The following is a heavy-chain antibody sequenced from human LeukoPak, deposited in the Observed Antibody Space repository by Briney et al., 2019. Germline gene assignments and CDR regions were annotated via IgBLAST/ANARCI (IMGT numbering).Heavy chain of an antibody. CDR1: GGSISSSSYY. Sequence: SETLSLTCTVSGGSISSSSYYWGWIRQPPGKGLEWIGSIYYSGSTYYNPSLKSRVTISVDTSKNQFSLKLSSVTAADTAVYYCARGGFAGSYAYDYWGQGTLVTVSS. V-gene: IGHV4-39*07. CDR3: ARGGFAGSYAYDY. CDR2: IYYSGST. D-gene: IGHD1-26*01. J-gene: IGHJ4*02.